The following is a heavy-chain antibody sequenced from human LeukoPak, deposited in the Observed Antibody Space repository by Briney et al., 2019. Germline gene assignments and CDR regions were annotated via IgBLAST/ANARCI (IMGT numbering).Heavy chain of an antibody. CDR2: INPSGGST. Sequence: ASVKVSCKASGYTFTGYYMHWVRQAPGQGLEWMGWINPSGGSTSYAQKFQGRVTMTRDTSTSTVYMELSSLRSEDTAVYYCSITMVRGVIISAGRDAFDIWGQGTMVTVSS. CDR1: GYTFTGYY. D-gene: IGHD3-10*01. V-gene: IGHV1-46*01. J-gene: IGHJ3*02. CDR3: SITMVRGVIISAGRDAFDI.